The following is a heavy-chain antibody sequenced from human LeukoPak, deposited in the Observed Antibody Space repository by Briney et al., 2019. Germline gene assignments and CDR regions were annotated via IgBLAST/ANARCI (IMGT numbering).Heavy chain of an antibody. D-gene: IGHD3-16*01. CDR1: GGSISSSCYY. J-gene: IGHJ4*02. CDR2: INHSGST. CDR3: ARGPFMITFGGSWYYFDY. V-gene: IGHV4-39*07. Sequence: PSETLSLTCTVSGGSISSSCYYWSWIRQPPGKGLEWIGEINHSGSTNYNPSLKSRVTISVDTSKNQFSLKLSSVTAADTAVYYCARGPFMITFGGSWYYFDYWGQGTLVTVSS.